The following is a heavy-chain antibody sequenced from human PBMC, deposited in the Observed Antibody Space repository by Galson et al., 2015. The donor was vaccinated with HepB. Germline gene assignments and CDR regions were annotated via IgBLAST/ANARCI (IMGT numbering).Heavy chain of an antibody. CDR3: ARETDSRYDDY. D-gene: IGHD5-12*01. Sequence: SVKVSCKASGYTFSSYAISWVRQAPGQGLEWMGRIIPILGIANYAQKFQGRVTITADKSTGTAYMELSSLRSEDTAVYYCARETDSRYDDYWGQGTLVTVSS. CDR1: GYTFSSYA. J-gene: IGHJ4*02. V-gene: IGHV1-69*04. CDR2: IIPILGIA.